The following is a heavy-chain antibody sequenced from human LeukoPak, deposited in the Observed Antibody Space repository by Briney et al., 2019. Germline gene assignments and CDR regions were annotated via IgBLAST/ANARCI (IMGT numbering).Heavy chain of an antibody. V-gene: IGHV4-59*01. Sequence: PSETLSLTCTVSGDSISSYYWTWIRQPPGRGLEWIGYIYHSGSTNYNPSLMSRVTISVDTSKNQFSLRLSSVTAADTAVYYCARERGTFDYWGQGSLVTVSS. CDR2: IYHSGST. D-gene: IGHD1-1*01. CDR3: ARERGTFDY. J-gene: IGHJ4*02. CDR1: GDSISSYY.